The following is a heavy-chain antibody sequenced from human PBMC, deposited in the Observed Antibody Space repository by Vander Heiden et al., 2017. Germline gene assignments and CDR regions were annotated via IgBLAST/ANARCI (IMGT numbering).Heavy chain of an antibody. D-gene: IGHD2-15*01. CDR3: ARGGAVVVPTTHWFFDL. V-gene: IGHV4-31*03. J-gene: IGHJ2*01. CDR1: GGSFSSATYY. Sequence: QVQLQESGPGLVKSSQTLSLTCTVSGGSFSSATYYWNWIRHHPGKGLEWIGYTFDSGSTYYNPSLKRRATIALDTSKNQFSLRLSSVTAADTAIYYCARGGAVVVPTTHWFFDLWGRGTLVTVSS. CDR2: TFDSGST.